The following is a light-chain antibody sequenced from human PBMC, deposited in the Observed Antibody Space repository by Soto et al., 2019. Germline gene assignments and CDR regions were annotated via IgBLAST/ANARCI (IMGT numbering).Light chain of an antibody. CDR3: SSNVVGTNLKI. CDR2: EVI. J-gene: IGLJ2*01. Sequence: QSALTQPPSASGSPGQSVTISCTGTYSDVGGSNYVSWYQQHPGKAPKLVIYEVIQRPSGVPDRFSGSRSGNTASLTASRLQAEDEADYYCSSNVVGTNLKIFGGGTKLTVL. CDR1: YSDVGGSNY. V-gene: IGLV2-8*01.